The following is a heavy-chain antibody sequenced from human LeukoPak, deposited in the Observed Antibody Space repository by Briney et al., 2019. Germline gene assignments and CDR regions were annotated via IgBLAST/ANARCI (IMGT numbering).Heavy chain of an antibody. V-gene: IGHV4-34*01. J-gene: IGHJ6*03. Sequence: SETLSLTCAVYGGSFSGYYWSWVRQPPGKGLEWIGEINHSGSTNYNPSLTSRVTISVDTSKNQFSLKLSSVTAADTAVYYCARRAGYSSSWPTYYYYYMDVWGKGTTVTVSS. CDR1: GGSFSGYY. CDR2: INHSGST. D-gene: IGHD6-13*01. CDR3: ARRAGYSSSWPTYYYYYMDV.